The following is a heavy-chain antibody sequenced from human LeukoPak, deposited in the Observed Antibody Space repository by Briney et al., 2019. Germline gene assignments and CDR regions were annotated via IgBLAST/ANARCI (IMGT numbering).Heavy chain of an antibody. CDR1: GFTFSSYG. J-gene: IGHJ6*04. CDR3: AELGITMIGGV. Sequence: GALRLSCAASGFTFSSYGMSWVRQAPGKGLEWVSAISGSGGSTYYADSVKGRFTISRDNSKNSLYLQMNSLRAEDTAVYYCAELGITMIGGVWGKGTTVTISS. D-gene: IGHD3-10*02. V-gene: IGHV3-23*01. CDR2: ISGSGGST.